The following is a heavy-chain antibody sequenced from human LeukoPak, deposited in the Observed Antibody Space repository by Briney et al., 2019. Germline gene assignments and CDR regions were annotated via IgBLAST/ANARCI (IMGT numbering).Heavy chain of an antibody. J-gene: IGHJ6*03. CDR3: AREELERRDTLYYYYYMDV. V-gene: IGHV4-4*07. CDR2: IFTSGIT. CDR1: GGSISIYY. Sequence: SETLSLTCTVSGGSISIYYWNWIRQPAGKGLEWIGRIFTSGITNYNPSLKSRVTMSVDKSKNQFSLNLSSVTAADTAVYYCAREELERRDTLYYYYYMDVWGKGTTVTVSS. D-gene: IGHD1-1*01.